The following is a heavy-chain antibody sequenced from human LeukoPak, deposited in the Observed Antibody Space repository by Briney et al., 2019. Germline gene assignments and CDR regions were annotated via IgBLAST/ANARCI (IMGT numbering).Heavy chain of an antibody. CDR2: INWNGGST. J-gene: IGHJ4*02. CDR1: GFTFSSYA. Sequence: GRSLRLSCAASGFTFSSYAMHWVRQAPGKGLEWVSGINWNGGSTGYADSVKGRFTISRDNAKNSLYLQMNSLRAEDTALYYCARDGNGDSHIDYWGQGTLVTVSS. V-gene: IGHV3-20*04. D-gene: IGHD4-17*01. CDR3: ARDGNGDSHIDY.